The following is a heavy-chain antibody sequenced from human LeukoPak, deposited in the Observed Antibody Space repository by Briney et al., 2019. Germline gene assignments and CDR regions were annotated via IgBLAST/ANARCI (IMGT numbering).Heavy chain of an antibody. V-gene: IGHV5-51*01. CDR2: ICPDDSDT. CDR1: EYSFPNYC. J-gene: IGHJ4*02. D-gene: IGHD6-13*01. Sequence: GESLKFSCKHSEYSFPNYCIGWVRQPPGKGLEWMGVICPDDSDTRYHPSFQGQATISADKSISTAYLQWSGLKASDTAMYYCAIGRGGQQLGDYWGQGTLVTVSS. CDR3: AIGRGGQQLGDY.